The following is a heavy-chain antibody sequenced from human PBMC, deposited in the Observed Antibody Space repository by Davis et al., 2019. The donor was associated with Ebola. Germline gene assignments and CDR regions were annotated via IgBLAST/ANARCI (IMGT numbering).Heavy chain of an antibody. Sequence: GESLKISCAASGFTFSSYAMHWVRQAPGKGLEWVAVISYDGSNKYYPDSVRGRFTISRDNAKNSLYLQMNSLRAEDTAVYYCVRGRHNSLHYFDYWGQGTLVTVSS. CDR3: VRGRHNSLHYFDY. J-gene: IGHJ4*02. CDR1: GFTFSSYA. V-gene: IGHV3-30-3*01. CDR2: ISYDGSNK. D-gene: IGHD1-20*01.